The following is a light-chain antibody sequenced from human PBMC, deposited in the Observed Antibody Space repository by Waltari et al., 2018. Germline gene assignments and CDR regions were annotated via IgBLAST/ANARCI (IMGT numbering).Light chain of an antibody. CDR2: GAS. J-gene: IGKJ2*01. CDR1: LYRSDYKNY. V-gene: IGKV4-1*01. Sequence: LYRSDYKNYLAWYQQKPGPPRNLLISGASTREAGVPDRFSGSGSGTDVTLTISSLQAEDVAVYYCQQYYSTMYTFGQGTKLEIK. CDR3: QQYYSTMYT.